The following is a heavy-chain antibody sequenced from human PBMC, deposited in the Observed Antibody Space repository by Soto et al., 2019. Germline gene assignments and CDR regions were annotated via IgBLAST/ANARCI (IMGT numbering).Heavy chain of an antibody. CDR1: GGSVSSGSYY. CDR3: ARVYSNYEAGFDY. V-gene: IGHV4-61*01. Sequence: PSETLSLTCTVSGGSVSSGSYYWSWIRQPPGKGLEWIGYIYYSGSTNYNPSLKSRVTISVDTSKNQFSLKLSSVTAADTAVYYCARVYSNYEAGFDYWGQGTLVTVS. J-gene: IGHJ4*02. D-gene: IGHD4-4*01. CDR2: IYYSGST.